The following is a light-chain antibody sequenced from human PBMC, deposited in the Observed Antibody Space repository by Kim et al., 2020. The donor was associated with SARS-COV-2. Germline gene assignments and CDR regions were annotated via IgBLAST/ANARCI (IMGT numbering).Light chain of an antibody. CDR1: SGSVSTDYY. CDR2: STN. J-gene: IGLJ2*01. Sequence: QTVVTQEPSFSVSPGGTVTLTCGLTSGSVSTDYYPTWYQQTPGHAPRTLIYSTNTRSSGVPDRFSGSILGNKAALTITGAQADDESDYYCVLYVGSGMVFGGGTQLTVL. V-gene: IGLV8-61*01. CDR3: VLYVGSGMV.